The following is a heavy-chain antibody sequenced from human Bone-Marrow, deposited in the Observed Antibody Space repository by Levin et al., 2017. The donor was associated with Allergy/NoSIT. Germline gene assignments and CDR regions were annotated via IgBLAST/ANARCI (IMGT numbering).Heavy chain of an antibody. D-gene: IGHD6-19*01. CDR3: AKEGLAVAGYYFDS. Sequence: GESLKISCAASGFTFSSYAMSWVRQAPGKGLEWVSSISGSGTITHYAESVKGRFTISRDISKNMLPLQMNSLRAEDTDIYFCAKEGLAVAGYYFDSWGQGTLVTVSS. CDR1: GFTFSSYA. J-gene: IGHJ4*01. V-gene: IGHV3-23*01. CDR2: ISGSGTIT.